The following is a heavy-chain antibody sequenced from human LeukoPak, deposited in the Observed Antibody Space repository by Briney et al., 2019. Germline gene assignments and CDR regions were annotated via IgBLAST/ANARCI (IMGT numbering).Heavy chain of an antibody. CDR3: AKSGSSGWLYHLDF. CDR1: GFTFSNYA. D-gene: IGHD6-19*01. Sequence: GGSLRLSCAVSGFTFSNYAMSWVRQAPGEGLGWASAISGGGGSTFNADSVKGRFTISRDNSKNMLYLQMNSLRAEDTALYYCAKSGSSGWLYHLDFWGQGTLVTVSS. J-gene: IGHJ4*02. V-gene: IGHV3-23*01. CDR2: ISGGGGST.